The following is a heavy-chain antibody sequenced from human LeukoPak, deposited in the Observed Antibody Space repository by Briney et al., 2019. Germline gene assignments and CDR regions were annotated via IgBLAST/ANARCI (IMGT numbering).Heavy chain of an antibody. CDR1: GFTFSSYA. Sequence: GGSLRLSCAASGFTFSSYAMSWVRQAPGKGLEWVSAISGSGGSTYYADSVKGRFTISRDNSKNTLYLQMNSLRAEDTAVYYCAKDQGGQVITMFGVVPDAFDIWGQGTMVTVSS. J-gene: IGHJ3*02. CDR2: ISGSGGST. V-gene: IGHV3-23*01. CDR3: AKDQGGQVITMFGVVPDAFDI. D-gene: IGHD3-3*01.